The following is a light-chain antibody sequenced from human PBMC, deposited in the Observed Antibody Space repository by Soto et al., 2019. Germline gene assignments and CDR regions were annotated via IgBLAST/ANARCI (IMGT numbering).Light chain of an antibody. V-gene: IGLV2-14*01. CDR3: ASYTTSGSLWV. Sequence: QSALTQPASVSGSPGQSITLSCTGTSSDIGSYDYVSWYQHLPGKAPKVIIYEVNKRPSGISHRFSGSKSVNTASLTISGLQAEDEADYYCASYTTSGSLWVFGGGTKLTVL. CDR2: EVN. CDR1: SSDIGSYDY. J-gene: IGLJ3*02.